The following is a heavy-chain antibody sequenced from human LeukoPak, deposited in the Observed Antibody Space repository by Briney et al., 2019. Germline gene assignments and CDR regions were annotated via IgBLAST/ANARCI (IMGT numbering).Heavy chain of an antibody. Sequence: GGSLRLSCAASKFTFSTYWMTWVRQAPGKGLEWVANIKEDGSEKYYVDPVKGRFTISRDNAKNSLYLQMNSLRAEDTAVYYCARRVLLWFGEVGNAFDIWGQGTMVTVSS. CDR2: IKEDGSEK. D-gene: IGHD3-10*01. V-gene: IGHV3-7*01. CDR3: ARRVLLWFGEVGNAFDI. J-gene: IGHJ3*02. CDR1: KFTFSTYW.